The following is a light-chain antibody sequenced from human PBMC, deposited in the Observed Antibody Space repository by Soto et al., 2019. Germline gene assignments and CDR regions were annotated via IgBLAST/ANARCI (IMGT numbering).Light chain of an antibody. J-gene: IGLJ3*02. CDR1: SFKN. V-gene: IGLV2-14*03. CDR3: SSYTTSDTWV. CDR2: DVS. Sequence: QSVLTQPASVSGSPGQSITISCTGTSFKNVSWYQQHPGQAPKLLIYDVSYRPSGISHRFSGSESAYTASLTISGLQAEDEADYYCSSYTTSDTWVFGGGTKLTVL.